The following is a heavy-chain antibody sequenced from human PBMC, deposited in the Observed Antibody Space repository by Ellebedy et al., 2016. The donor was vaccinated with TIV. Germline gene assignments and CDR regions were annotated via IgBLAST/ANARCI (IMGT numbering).Heavy chain of an antibody. Sequence: GGSLRLSXAASGFTFSTYWMHWVRQPPGKGLEWVANIKQDGSVKYYVDSVKGRFTISRDNAKNSLYLQMNTLRHEDTAVYYCAREVGGGGAYWGQGTLVTVSS. V-gene: IGHV3-7*01. D-gene: IGHD2-21*01. J-gene: IGHJ4*02. CDR2: IKQDGSVK. CDR3: AREVGGGGAY. CDR1: GFTFSTYW.